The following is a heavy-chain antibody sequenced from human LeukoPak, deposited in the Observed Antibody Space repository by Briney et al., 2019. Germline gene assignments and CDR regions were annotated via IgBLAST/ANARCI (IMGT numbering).Heavy chain of an antibody. Sequence: GGSLRLSCAASGFTFSSYAMSWVRQAPGKGLEWVSAISGSGGSTYYADSVKGRFTISRDNSKNTLYLQMNSLGAEDTAVYYCAKPPSYSGGWYGLYFDYWGQGTLVTVSS. V-gene: IGHV3-23*01. CDR1: GFTFSSYA. CDR2: ISGSGGST. CDR3: AKPPSYSGGWYGLYFDY. J-gene: IGHJ4*02. D-gene: IGHD6-19*01.